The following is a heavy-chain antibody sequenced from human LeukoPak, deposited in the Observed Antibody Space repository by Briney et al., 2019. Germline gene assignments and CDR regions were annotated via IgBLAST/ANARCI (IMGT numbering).Heavy chain of an antibody. J-gene: IGHJ5*02. Sequence: PGGSLRLSCAASGFTFSNYEMNWVRQAPGKGLEWVSSISSSSSYIYYADSVKGRFTISRDNAKNSLYLQMNSLRAEDTAVYYCARDLIYNWFDPWGQGTLVTVSS. CDR3: ARDLIYNWFDP. V-gene: IGHV3-21*01. D-gene: IGHD3-3*02. CDR1: GFTFSNYE. CDR2: ISSSSSYI.